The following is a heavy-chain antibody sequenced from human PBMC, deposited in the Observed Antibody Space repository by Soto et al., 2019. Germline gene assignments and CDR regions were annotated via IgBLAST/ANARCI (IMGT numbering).Heavy chain of an antibody. J-gene: IGHJ3*02. D-gene: IGHD2-15*01. V-gene: IGHV3-23*01. CDR1: GFTFSDYY. CDR2: ISGSGGST. CDR3: AKLVIGSRIVVVVAADI. Sequence: PGGSLRLSCVASGFTFSDYYMSWVRQAPGKGLEWVSAISGSGGSTYYADSVKGRFTISRDNSKNTLYLQMNSLRAEDTAVYYCAKLVIGSRIVVVVAADIWGQGTMVTVSS.